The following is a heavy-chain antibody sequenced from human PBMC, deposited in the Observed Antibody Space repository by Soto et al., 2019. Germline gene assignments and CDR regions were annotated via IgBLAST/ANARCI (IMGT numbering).Heavy chain of an antibody. CDR2: INPSGDT. Sequence: QVQLVQSGAEVKKPGASVKISCKASGDTFTSYYMHWVRQAPGQGLEWMGIINPSGDTSYAQKFQGRVTMTRDTSTSTVYMELSSLRSEDTAVYYCARVYCSGGGCYGIDYLGQGTLVTVSS. D-gene: IGHD2-15*01. CDR1: GDTFTSYY. V-gene: IGHV1-46*01. J-gene: IGHJ4*02. CDR3: ARVYCSGGGCYGIDY.